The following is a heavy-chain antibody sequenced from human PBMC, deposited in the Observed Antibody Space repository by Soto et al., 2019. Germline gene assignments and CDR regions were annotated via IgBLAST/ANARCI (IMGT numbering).Heavy chain of an antibody. D-gene: IGHD2-8*01. CDR1: GGTFSSYT. CDR3: ASPPMGTNGVYEG. J-gene: IGHJ4*02. Sequence: ASVKVSCKASGGTFSSYTISWVRQAPGQGLEWMGRIIPILGIANYAQKFQGRVTITADKSTGTAYMELSSLRSEDTAVYYCASPPMGTNGVYEGWGQGTLVTVSS. CDR2: IIPILGIA. V-gene: IGHV1-69*02.